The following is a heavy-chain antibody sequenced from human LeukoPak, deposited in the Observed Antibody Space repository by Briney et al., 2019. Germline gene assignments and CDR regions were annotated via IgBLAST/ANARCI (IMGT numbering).Heavy chain of an antibody. D-gene: IGHD5-18*01. J-gene: IGHJ4*02. V-gene: IGHV5-51*01. CDR1: GYSFTSYW. CDR2: IYPGDSDT. CDR3: ARLRGYNYGYEDY. Sequence: GESLKISCKGSGYSFTSYWIAWVRQMPGKGLEWMGIIYPGDSDTRYSPSFQGQVTTSADKSISTAYLQRSSLKASDTAMYYCARLRGYNYGYEDYWGQGTLVSVSS.